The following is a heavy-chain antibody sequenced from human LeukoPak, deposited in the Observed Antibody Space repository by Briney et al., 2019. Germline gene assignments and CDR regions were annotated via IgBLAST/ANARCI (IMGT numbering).Heavy chain of an antibody. J-gene: IGHJ6*02. CDR2: IYYSGST. CDR1: GGSISSSSYY. D-gene: IGHD5-18*01. CDR3: ASRERGYSYGVYGMDV. V-gene: IGHV4-39*01. Sequence: PSETLSLTCTVSGGSISSSSYYWGWIRQPPGKGLEWIGSIYYSGSTYYNPSLKSRVTISVDTSKNQFSLKLSSVTAADTAVYYCASRERGYSYGVYGMDVWGQGTTVTVSS.